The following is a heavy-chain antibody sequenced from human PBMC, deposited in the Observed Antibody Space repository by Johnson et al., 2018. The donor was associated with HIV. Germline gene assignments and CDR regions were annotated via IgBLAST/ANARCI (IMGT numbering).Heavy chain of an antibody. CDR3: ARVSRLGDIVVLSDAFDT. V-gene: IGHV3-20*04. CDR1: GFTFRSYG. D-gene: IGHD2-2*01. CDR2: INWNGGKT. J-gene: IGHJ3*02. Sequence: EVQLVESGGGVVQPGRSLRLSCAASGFTFRSYGMHWVRQAPGKGLEWVSGINWNGGKTGYADSVKGRFTISRDNAKKSLYLQMNSLRVEDTALYYCARVSRLGDIVVLSDAFDTWGQGTMVTVSS.